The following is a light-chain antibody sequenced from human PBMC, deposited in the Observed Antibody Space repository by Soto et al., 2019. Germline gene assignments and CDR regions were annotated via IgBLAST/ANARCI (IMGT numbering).Light chain of an antibody. Sequence: MTPSPSTLSASVGARVTITCRASQSVSSWLAWYLQKPGQSPQLLIYLGSNRASGVPDRFSGSGSGTDFTLKISRVEAEDVGVYYCMQPLQSWTFGQGTNVDIK. CDR1: QSVSSW. J-gene: IGKJ1*01. V-gene: IGKV2-28*01. CDR3: MQPLQSWT. CDR2: LGS.